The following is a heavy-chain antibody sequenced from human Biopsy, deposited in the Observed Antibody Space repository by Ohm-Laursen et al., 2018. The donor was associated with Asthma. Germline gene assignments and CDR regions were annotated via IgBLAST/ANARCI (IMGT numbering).Heavy chain of an antibody. CDR2: INAGNGNT. CDR1: GYTFINYA. CDR3: ARKAGSCISRTCYSLDF. Sequence: ASVKVSCKVSGYTFINYAIHWVRQAPGQRLEWMGWINAGNGNTTYPQKFQDRVTITADDSTSTVYMELSSLRSEDTAVYYCARKAGSCISRTCYSLDFWGQGTLVTVSS. J-gene: IGHJ4*02. D-gene: IGHD2-2*01. V-gene: IGHV1-3*01.